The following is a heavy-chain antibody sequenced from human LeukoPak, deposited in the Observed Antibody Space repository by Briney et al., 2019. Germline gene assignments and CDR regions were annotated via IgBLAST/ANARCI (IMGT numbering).Heavy chain of an antibody. J-gene: IGHJ3*02. D-gene: IGHD1-1*01. CDR1: GGSISSGFYY. CDR3: ARRVGTTGTTGSFDI. V-gene: IGHV4-39*01. Sequence: PSETLSLTCTLSGGSISSGFYYWGWIRQPPGKGLEWIGSVYDSGSTYYNSSLKSRVTISVDTSKNQFSLRLSSVNAADTAVYFCARRVGTTGTTGSFDIWGQGTMVTVSS. CDR2: VYDSGST.